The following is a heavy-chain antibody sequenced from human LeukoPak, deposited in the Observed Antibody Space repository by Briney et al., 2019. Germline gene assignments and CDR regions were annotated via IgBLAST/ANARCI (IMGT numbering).Heavy chain of an antibody. CDR1: GFTIGSYW. J-gene: IGHJ3*01. Sequence: PGGSLRLSCAGSGFTIGSYWMSWVRQAPGKGLEWVANIRQEGSEKYYVDSVKGRLTISTDNAKNSLYLQMNSLRAEDTGIYYCARAGYYGDDAFDLWGQGTMVTVSS. CDR3: ARAGYYGDDAFDL. V-gene: IGHV3-7*01. D-gene: IGHD2/OR15-2a*01. CDR2: IRQEGSEK.